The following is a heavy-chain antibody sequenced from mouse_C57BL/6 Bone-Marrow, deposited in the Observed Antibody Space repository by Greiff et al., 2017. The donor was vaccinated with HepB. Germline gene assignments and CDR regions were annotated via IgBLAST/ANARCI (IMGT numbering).Heavy chain of an antibody. J-gene: IGHJ2*01. CDR3: ARTPFFYYYGSHYFDY. D-gene: IGHD1-1*01. Sequence: QVTLKVSGPGILQPSQTLSLTCSFSGFSLSTFGMGVGWIRQPSGKGLEWLAHIWWDDDKYYNPALKSRLTISKDTSQNQVFLKIANVDTADTATYYCARTPFFYYYGSHYFDYWGQGTTLTVSS. CDR1: GFSLSTFGMG. V-gene: IGHV8-8*01. CDR2: IWWDDDK.